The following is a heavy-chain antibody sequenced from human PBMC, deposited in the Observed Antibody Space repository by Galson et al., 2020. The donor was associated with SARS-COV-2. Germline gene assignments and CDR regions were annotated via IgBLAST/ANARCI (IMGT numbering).Heavy chain of an antibody. Sequence: SETLSLTCTVSGGSISSYYWSWIRPPPGKGLEWIGYIYYSGSTNYNPPLKSRVTISVDTSKNQFSLKLSSVTAADTAVYYCARLTVGMATIGYVDYWGKGTLVTVSS. J-gene: IGHJ4*02. CDR3: ARLTVGMATIGYVDY. D-gene: IGHD5-12*01. CDR1: GGSISSYY. CDR2: IYYSGST. V-gene: IGHV4-59*01.